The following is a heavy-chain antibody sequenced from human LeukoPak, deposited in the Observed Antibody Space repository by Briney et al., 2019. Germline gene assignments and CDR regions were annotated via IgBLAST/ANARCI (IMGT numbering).Heavy chain of an antibody. J-gene: IGHJ4*02. D-gene: IGHD4-17*01. CDR1: GFTFSSYS. Sequence: NPWGSLRLSCAASGFTFSSYSMNWVRQAPGKGLEWVGRIKSKTDGGTTDYAAPVKGRFTISRDDSKNTLYLQMNSLKTEDTAVYYCTTQTTVTTDYWGQGTLVTVSS. CDR2: IKSKTDGGTT. V-gene: IGHV3-15*01. CDR3: TTQTTVTTDY.